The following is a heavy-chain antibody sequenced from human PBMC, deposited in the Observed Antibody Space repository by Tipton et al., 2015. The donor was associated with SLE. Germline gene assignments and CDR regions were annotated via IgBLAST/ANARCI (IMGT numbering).Heavy chain of an antibody. CDR2: IHHSGTT. CDR3: ARSHHDILEVDY. D-gene: IGHD3-9*01. CDR1: VGSLSDYY. J-gene: IGHJ4*02. Sequence: TLSPTCAVYVGSLSDYYWNWIRQPPGKGLEWIGEIHHSGTTNHNPSLKSRVTISADTSKNQFSLKLSSVTAADTAVYYCARSHHDILEVDYWGQGTLVTVSS. V-gene: IGHV4-34*01.